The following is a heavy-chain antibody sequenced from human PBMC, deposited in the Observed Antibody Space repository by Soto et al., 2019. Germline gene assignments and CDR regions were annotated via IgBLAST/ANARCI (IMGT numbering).Heavy chain of an antibody. CDR1: GYTFTSYG. CDR2: ISAYNGNT. CDR3: ARPTTSWYPTYPLDV. D-gene: IGHD6-13*01. J-gene: IGHJ6*02. V-gene: IGHV1-18*01. Sequence: GASVKVSCKASGYTFTSYGISWVRKAPGQGLEWMGWISAYNGNTNYAQKLQGRVTMTTDTSTSTAYMELRSLRSDDTAVYYCARPTTSWYPTYPLDVWGQGTTVTVSS.